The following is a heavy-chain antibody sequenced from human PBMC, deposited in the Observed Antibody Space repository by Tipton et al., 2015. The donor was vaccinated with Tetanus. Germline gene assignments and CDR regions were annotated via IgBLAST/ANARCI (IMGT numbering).Heavy chain of an antibody. V-gene: IGHV4-39*01. CDR1: GASISSSVYY. D-gene: IGHD6-19*01. J-gene: IGHJ4*02. CDR3: VTSLAVSRPIDY. Sequence: LVKPTQTLSLTCSVSGASISSSVYYWGWIRQPPGKGLEWIGSVFSTGNTYYNPSLKSRVTVSVDTSKNQFSLGLSSVTAADTAVYYCVTSLAVSRPIDYWGQGTLVTVAS. CDR2: VFSTGNT.